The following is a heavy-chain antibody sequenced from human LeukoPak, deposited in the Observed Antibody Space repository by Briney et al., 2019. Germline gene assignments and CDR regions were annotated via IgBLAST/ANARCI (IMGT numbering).Heavy chain of an antibody. CDR3: ARGIAAFDY. Sequence: GGSLRLSCAASGFTFNDYGMSWVRQAPGKGLEWVANIKQDGSEKYYVDSVKGRFTISRDNAKNSLYLQMNSLRAEDTAVYYCARGIAAFDYWGQGTLVTVSS. J-gene: IGHJ4*02. CDR1: GFTFNDYG. D-gene: IGHD6-6*01. CDR2: IKQDGSEK. V-gene: IGHV3-7*01.